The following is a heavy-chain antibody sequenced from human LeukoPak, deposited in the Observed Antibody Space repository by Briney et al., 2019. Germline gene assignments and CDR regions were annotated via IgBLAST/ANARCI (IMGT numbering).Heavy chain of an antibody. CDR1: GGSISSYY. V-gene: IGHV4-34*01. CDR3: ARMYRWDY. J-gene: IGHJ4*02. D-gene: IGHD2-8*01. CDR2: INHSGST. Sequence: SETLSLTCTVSGGSISSYYWSWIRQPPGKGLEWIGEINHSGSTNYNPSLKSRVTISVDTSKNQFSLKLSSVTAADTAVYYCARMYRWDYWGQGTLVTVSS.